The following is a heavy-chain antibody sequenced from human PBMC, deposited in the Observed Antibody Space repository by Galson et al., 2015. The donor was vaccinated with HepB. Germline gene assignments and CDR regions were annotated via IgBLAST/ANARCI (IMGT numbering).Heavy chain of an antibody. CDR2: ISYDGSNK. CDR1: GFTFSSYT. V-gene: IGHV3-30-3*01. D-gene: IGHD3-10*01. CDR3: ARSRSGSSLLGY. Sequence: SLRLSCAASGFTFSSYTMHWVRQAPGKGLEWVTFISYDGSNKYYADSVKGRFTISRDNSKNTLYLQMNSLRAEDTAVYYCARSRSGSSLLGYWGQGTLVTVSS. J-gene: IGHJ4*02.